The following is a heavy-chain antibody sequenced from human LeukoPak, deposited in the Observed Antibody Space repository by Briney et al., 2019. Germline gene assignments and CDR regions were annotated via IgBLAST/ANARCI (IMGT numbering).Heavy chain of an antibody. V-gene: IGHV5-51*01. Sequence: GESLKISCKGSGYSFTSYWIGGGRQMPGKGLEWMGIIYPGDSDTRYSPSFQGQVTISADKSISTAYLQWSSLKASDTAMYYCARHTRGSYYYYYYMDVWGKGTTVTVSS. CDR2: IYPGDSDT. CDR1: GYSFTSYW. D-gene: IGHD1-26*01. J-gene: IGHJ6*03. CDR3: ARHTRGSYYYYYYMDV.